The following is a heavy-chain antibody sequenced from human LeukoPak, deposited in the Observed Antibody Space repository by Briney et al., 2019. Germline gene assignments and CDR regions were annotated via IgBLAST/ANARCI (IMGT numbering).Heavy chain of an antibody. CDR1: GYSFTSYW. CDR3: ARQGRFLEWLSDAFDI. V-gene: IGHV5-51*01. CDR2: IYPGDSDT. D-gene: IGHD3-3*01. Sequence: GESLKISCKGSGYSFTSYWIGWVRQMPGKGLEWVGIIYPGDSDTRYSPSFQGQVTISADKSISTAYLQWSSLKASDTAMYYCARQGRFLEWLSDAFDIWGQGTMVTVSS. J-gene: IGHJ3*02.